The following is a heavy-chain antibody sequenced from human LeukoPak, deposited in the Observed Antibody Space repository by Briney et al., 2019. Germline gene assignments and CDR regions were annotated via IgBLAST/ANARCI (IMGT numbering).Heavy chain of an antibody. J-gene: IGHJ6*03. CDR1: GFTFSSYW. CDR2: IKQDGSEK. D-gene: IGHD1-14*01. Sequence: GGSLRLSCAASGFTFSSYWMSWVRQAPGKGLEWVANIKQDGSEKYYVDSVKGRFTTSRDNAKNSLYLQMNSLRAEDTAVYYCARPPEGYYYYYMDVWGKGTTVTVSS. CDR3: ARPPEGYYYYYMDV. V-gene: IGHV3-7*01.